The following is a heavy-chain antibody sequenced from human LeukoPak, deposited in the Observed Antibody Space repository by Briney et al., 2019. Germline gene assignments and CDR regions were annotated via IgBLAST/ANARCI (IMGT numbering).Heavy chain of an antibody. CDR3: ARGYDFWSGYYTGIDY. CDR2: IWYDGSNK. V-gene: IGHV3-33*01. Sequence: GGSLRLSCAASGFTFSSYGMHWVRQAPGKGLEWVAVIWYDGSNKYYADSVKGRFTISRDNSKNTLYLQMNSLRAEDTAVYYCARGYDFWSGYYTGIDYWGQGTLVTVSS. J-gene: IGHJ4*02. CDR1: GFTFSSYG. D-gene: IGHD3-3*01.